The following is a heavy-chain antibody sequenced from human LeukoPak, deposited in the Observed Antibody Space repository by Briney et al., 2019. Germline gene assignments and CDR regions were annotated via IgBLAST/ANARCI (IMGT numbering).Heavy chain of an antibody. CDR2: ISYDGSNK. J-gene: IGHJ4*02. Sequence: PGRSLRLSCAASGFTFSSYGMHWVRQAPGKGLEWVAVISYDGSNKYYADSVKGRFTISRDNSKNTLYLQMNSLRAEDTAVYYCAKGSWELLSYYFDHWGQGTLVTVSS. V-gene: IGHV3-30*18. D-gene: IGHD1-26*01. CDR3: AKGSWELLSYYFDH. CDR1: GFTFSSYG.